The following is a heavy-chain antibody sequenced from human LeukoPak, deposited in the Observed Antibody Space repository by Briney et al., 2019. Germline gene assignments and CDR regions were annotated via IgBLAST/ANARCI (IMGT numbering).Heavy chain of an antibody. Sequence: ASVKVSCKASGFTFSSYAMHWVRQAPGKGLEYVSAISSNGGSTYYANSVKGRFTISRDNSKNTLYLQMGSLRAEDMAVYYCARDEWVMVRGVIDYWGQGTLVTVSS. D-gene: IGHD3-10*01. CDR2: ISSNGGST. CDR3: ARDEWVMVRGVIDY. CDR1: GFTFSSYA. J-gene: IGHJ4*02. V-gene: IGHV3-64*01.